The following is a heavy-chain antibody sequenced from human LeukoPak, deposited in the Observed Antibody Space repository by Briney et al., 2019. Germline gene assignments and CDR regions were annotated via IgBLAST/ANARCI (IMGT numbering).Heavy chain of an antibody. D-gene: IGHD6-6*01. CDR2: IYPGDSDT. CDR1: GYSFTSYW. Sequence: GASLQISCKGSGYSFTSYWIGWVRQMPGKGLEWMGIIYPGDSDTRYSPSFQGQVTISADKSISTAYLQWSSLKASDTAMYYCARDDYSSFYGMDVWGQGTTVTVSS. V-gene: IGHV5-51*01. J-gene: IGHJ6*02. CDR3: ARDDYSSFYGMDV.